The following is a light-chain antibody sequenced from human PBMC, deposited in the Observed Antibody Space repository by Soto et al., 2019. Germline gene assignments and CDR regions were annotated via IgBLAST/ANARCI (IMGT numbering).Light chain of an antibody. V-gene: IGLV1-40*01. Sequence: QSVLTQPPSVSGAPGQRVTISCTGSRSNIGAGYDVHWYQQLPGTAPKVLIYANSNQPSGVPDRFSGSKSGTSASLAITGLQAEDVADYYCQSYDSSLSVVFGGGTKLTVL. CDR3: QSYDSSLSVV. CDR1: RSNIGAGYD. J-gene: IGLJ2*01. CDR2: ANS.